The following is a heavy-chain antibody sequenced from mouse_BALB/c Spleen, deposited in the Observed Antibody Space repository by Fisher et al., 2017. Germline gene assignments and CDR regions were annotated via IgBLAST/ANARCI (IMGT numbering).Heavy chain of an antibody. CDR3: ASQVYYGSSYRYFDV. J-gene: IGHJ1*01. Sequence: RFTISRDNAKNTLYLQMSRLKSEDTAVYYCASQVYYGSSYRYFDVWGAGTTVTVSS. D-gene: IGHD1-1*01. V-gene: IGHV5-12*01.